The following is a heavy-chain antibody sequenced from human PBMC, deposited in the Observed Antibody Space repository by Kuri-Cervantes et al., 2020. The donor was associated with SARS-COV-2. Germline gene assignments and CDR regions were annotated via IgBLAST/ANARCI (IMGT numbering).Heavy chain of an antibody. Sequence: GGSLRLSCAASGFTFSSYWMSWVRQAPGKGLEWVANIKQDGSEKYYVDSVKGRFTISRDNAKNSLYLQMNSLRAEGTAVYYCARKRNNYDFWSGPIYYSDYWGQGTLVTVSS. V-gene: IGHV3-7*01. CDR1: GFTFSSYW. D-gene: IGHD3-3*01. J-gene: IGHJ4*02. CDR2: IKQDGSEK. CDR3: ARKRNNYDFWSGPIYYSDY.